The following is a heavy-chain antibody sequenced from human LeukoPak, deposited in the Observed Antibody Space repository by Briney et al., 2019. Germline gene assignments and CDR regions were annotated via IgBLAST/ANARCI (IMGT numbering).Heavy chain of an antibody. Sequence: GGSLRLSCAASGLTFSSYAMHWVRRAPGKGLVWVSRINRDGSSTSYADSVKGRFTISIDNAKNTLYLQMNRLRGEDTAVYYCARGGGYSYGSFDYWGQGTLVTVSS. V-gene: IGHV3-74*01. CDR1: GLTFSSYA. J-gene: IGHJ4*02. CDR3: ARGGGYSYGSFDY. D-gene: IGHD5-18*01. CDR2: INRDGSST.